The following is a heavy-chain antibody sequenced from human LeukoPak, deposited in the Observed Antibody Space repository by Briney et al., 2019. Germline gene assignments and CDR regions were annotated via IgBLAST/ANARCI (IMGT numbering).Heavy chain of an antibody. CDR2: INYSGKI. D-gene: IGHD3-9*01. Sequence: SETLSLTCAVYGGSFSGYNWSWIRQPPGKGLGWSWGINYSGKINYNPSLNSSATISVETSKTQFSLKLSSVTAADTAVYYCARVRRLRYFDWFFDYWGQGTLVTVSS. V-gene: IGHV4-34*01. J-gene: IGHJ4*02. CDR1: GGSFSGYN. CDR3: ARVRRLRYFDWFFDY.